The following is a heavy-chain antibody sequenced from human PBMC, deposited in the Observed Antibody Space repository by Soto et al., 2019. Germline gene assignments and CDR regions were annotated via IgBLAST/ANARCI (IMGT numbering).Heavy chain of an antibody. CDR3: SVTAADTAVYYCARDRCSSTSWEGCWFGP. D-gene: IGHD2-2*01. J-gene: IGHJ5*02. CDR2: INPNSGGT. Sequence: ASVKVSCKASGYTFTGYYMHWVRQAPGQGLEWMGWINPNSGGTNYAQKFQGRVTMTRDTSLRSRVPISIDTSRNQFSLKLSSVTAADTAVYYCARDRCSSTSWEGCWFGPWGQGTLVTVSS. CDR1: GYTFTGYY. V-gene: IGHV1-2*02.